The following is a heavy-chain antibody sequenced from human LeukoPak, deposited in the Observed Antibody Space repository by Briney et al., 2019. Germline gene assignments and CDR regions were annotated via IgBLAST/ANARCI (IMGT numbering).Heavy chain of an antibody. CDR1: GGSISSGDYY. D-gene: IGHD2-21*02. CDR2: IYYSGST. J-gene: IGHJ3*02. V-gene: IGHV4-30-4*01. CDR3: AASCGGDCYSADAFDI. Sequence: SETLSLTCTVSGGSISSGDYYWSWIRQPPGKGLEWIGYIYYSGSTYYNPSLKSRVTISVDTSKNQFSLKLSSVTAADTAVYYCAASCGGDCYSADAFDIWGQGTMVTVSS.